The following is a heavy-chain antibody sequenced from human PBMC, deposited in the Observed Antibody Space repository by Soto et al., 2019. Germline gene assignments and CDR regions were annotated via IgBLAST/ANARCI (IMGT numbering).Heavy chain of an antibody. J-gene: IGHJ6*03. CDR2: IWSDGSNK. V-gene: IGHV3-33*01. CDR3: ARDPPPLGFVVVPAAEVHYMDV. CDR1: GFTFSSYG. D-gene: IGHD2-2*01. Sequence: QVQLVESGGGVVQPGRSLRLSCAASGFTFSSYGMHWVRQAPGKGLEWGAVIWSDGSNKYYADSVKGRFTISRDNSKNTLYLQMNSLRAEDTAVSYCARDPPPLGFVVVPAAEVHYMDVWGKGTTVTVSS.